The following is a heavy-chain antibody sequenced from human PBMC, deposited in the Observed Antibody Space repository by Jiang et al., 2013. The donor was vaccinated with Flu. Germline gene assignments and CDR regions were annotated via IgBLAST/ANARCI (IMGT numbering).Heavy chain of an antibody. D-gene: IGHD5-18*01. V-gene: IGHV4-59*12. Sequence: PGLVKPSETLSLTCSVSGGSINSYYWSWIRQPPGKGLEWIGYIYYSGNTNYNPSLKSRVTMSIDTSKNHFSLSLTSVTAADTALYYCTRDRGYGYSAFDFWGQGALVT. CDR3: TRDRGYGYSAFDF. J-gene: IGHJ4*02. CDR1: GGSINSYY. CDR2: IYYSGNT.